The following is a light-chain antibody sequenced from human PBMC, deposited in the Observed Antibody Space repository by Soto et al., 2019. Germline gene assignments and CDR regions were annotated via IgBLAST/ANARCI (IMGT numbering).Light chain of an antibody. V-gene: IGKV3D-15*01. CDR2: GAS. J-gene: IGKJ4*01. CDR3: QQYDKWPLT. CDR1: HSVDSN. Sequence: EIEMTQSPATLSVSPWEGATLSCRASHSVDSNLAWYQQKPGQAPRLLIYGASTRPTGIPARFSGSGSGADFTLTISSLQSEDFAVYYCQQYDKWPLTFGGGTKVDIK.